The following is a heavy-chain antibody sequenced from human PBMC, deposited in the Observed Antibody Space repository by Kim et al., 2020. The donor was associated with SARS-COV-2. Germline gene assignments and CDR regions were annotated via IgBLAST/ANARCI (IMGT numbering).Heavy chain of an antibody. V-gene: IGHV4-34*01. J-gene: IGHJ6*02. D-gene: IGHD3-10*01. Sequence: SETLSLTCAVYGGSFNDYYWSWIRQPPGKGLEWIGEINHSGSTNYNPSLKSRVIISVDTSKNRFSLKLSSVTVADTAVYYCAGGQDVDSGRYGGMDVWGQATTVTVSS. CDR2: INHSGST. CDR3: AGGQDVDSGRYGGMDV. CDR1: GGSFNDYY.